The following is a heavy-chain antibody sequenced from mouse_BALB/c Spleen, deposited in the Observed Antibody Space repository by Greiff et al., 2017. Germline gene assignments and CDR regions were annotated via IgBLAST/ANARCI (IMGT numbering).Heavy chain of an antibody. J-gene: IGHJ4*01. CDR2: IDPANGNT. CDR1: GFNIKDTY. Sequence: EVKLQESGAELVKPGASVKLSCTASGFNIKDTYMHWVKQRPEQGLEWIGRIDPANGNTKYDPKFQGKATITADTSSNTAYLQLSSLTSEDTAVYYCARLGIYAMDYWGQGTSVTVSS. V-gene: IGHV14-3*02. CDR3: ARLGIYAMDY.